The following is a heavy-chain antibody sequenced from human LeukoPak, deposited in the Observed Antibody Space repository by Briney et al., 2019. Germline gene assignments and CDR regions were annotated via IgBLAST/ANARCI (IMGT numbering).Heavy chain of an antibody. CDR2: INHSGST. D-gene: IGHD1-26*01. CDR3: ARVGRSGSYYWAFDI. Sequence: PSETLSLTCSVDGGSFSGYYWSWIRQPPGKGLEWIGEINHSGSTNYNPSLKSRVTMSVDTSKNQFSLKLSSVTAADTAVYYCARVGRSGSYYWAFDIWGQGTMVTVSS. J-gene: IGHJ3*02. CDR1: GGSFSGYY. V-gene: IGHV4-34*01.